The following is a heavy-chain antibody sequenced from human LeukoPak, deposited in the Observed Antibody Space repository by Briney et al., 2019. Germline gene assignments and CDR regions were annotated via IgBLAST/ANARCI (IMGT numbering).Heavy chain of an antibody. CDR2: MYDSGST. CDR3: ARQSTVNYHYGMDV. V-gene: IGHV4-59*01. D-gene: IGHD4-17*01. J-gene: IGHJ6*02. Sequence: SETLSLTCTVSGGSISSYYRSWIRQPPGKGLEWIGYMYDSGSTNYNPSLKSRVTISVDTSKNQLSLKLSSVTAADTAVYYCARQSTVNYHYGMDVWGQGTTVTVSS. CDR1: GGSISSYY.